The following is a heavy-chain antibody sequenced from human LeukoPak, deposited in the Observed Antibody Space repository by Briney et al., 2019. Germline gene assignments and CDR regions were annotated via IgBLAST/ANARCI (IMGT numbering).Heavy chain of an antibody. Sequence: PGGSLRLSCAASGFTFSSYSMNWVRQAPGKGLEWVSSISSSSSYIYYADSVKGRFTISRDNAKDSLYLQMNSLRAEDTAVYYCARPLGTGYYNVQAFDIWGQGTMVTVSS. V-gene: IGHV3-21*04. CDR1: GFTFSSYS. CDR2: ISSSSSYI. D-gene: IGHD3-9*01. CDR3: ARPLGTGYYNVQAFDI. J-gene: IGHJ3*02.